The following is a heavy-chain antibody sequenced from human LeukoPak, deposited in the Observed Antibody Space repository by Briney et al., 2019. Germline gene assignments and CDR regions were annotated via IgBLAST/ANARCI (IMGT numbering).Heavy chain of an antibody. V-gene: IGHV3-7*01. Sequence: GGSLRLSCAASGFTFRDAWMTWVRQAPGKGLEWVANVDQDGVEKYYVDSVKGRFTISRDNSRDSLYLQMNSLRDEDTAVYYCAIDASGWSVYWGQGTLVTVSS. D-gene: IGHD6-19*01. CDR1: GFTFRDAW. CDR2: VDQDGVEK. CDR3: AIDASGWSVY. J-gene: IGHJ4*02.